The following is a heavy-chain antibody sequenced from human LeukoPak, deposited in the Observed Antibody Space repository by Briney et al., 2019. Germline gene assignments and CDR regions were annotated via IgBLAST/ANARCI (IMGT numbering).Heavy chain of an antibody. CDR1: GYTFTSYG. Sequence: ASVKVSCKASGYTFTSYGISWVRQAPGQGLEWMGWIGACNGNTNYAQKLQGRVTMTTDTSTSTAYMELRSLRSDDTAVYYCASFRYYDFWSGYYSPYYYYGMDVWGQGTTVTVSS. V-gene: IGHV1-18*01. CDR2: IGACNGNT. CDR3: ASFRYYDFWSGYYSPYYYYGMDV. D-gene: IGHD3-3*01. J-gene: IGHJ6*02.